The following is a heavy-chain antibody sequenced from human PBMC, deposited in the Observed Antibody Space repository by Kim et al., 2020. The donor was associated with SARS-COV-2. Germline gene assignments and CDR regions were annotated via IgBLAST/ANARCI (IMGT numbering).Heavy chain of an antibody. J-gene: IGHJ4*02. V-gene: IGHV3-23*01. D-gene: IGHD2-15*01. Sequence: GGSLSLSCAASGFTFSSYSMSWVRQPPGRGLEWVSVISGSGDGTFYADSVKGRFTISRDNSKSTLYLQMNSLRAEDTAIYYCAGLFGGKSVDYWGQGSLVTVSS. CDR2: ISGSGDGT. CDR3: AGLFGGKSVDY. CDR1: GFTFSSYS.